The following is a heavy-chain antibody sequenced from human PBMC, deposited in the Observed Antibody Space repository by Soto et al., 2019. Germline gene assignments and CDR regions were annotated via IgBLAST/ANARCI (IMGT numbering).Heavy chain of an antibody. Sequence: ASVKVSCKASGYTFTSYYMHWVRQAPGQGLEWMGIINPSGGSTSYAQKFQGRVTMTRDTSTSTAYMELRSLRSEDTAVYYCAKITMVRGVKLYYYYGMDVWGQGTTVTVSS. V-gene: IGHV1-46*01. CDR1: GYTFTSYY. D-gene: IGHD3-10*01. CDR3: AKITMVRGVKLYYYYGMDV. CDR2: INPSGGST. J-gene: IGHJ6*02.